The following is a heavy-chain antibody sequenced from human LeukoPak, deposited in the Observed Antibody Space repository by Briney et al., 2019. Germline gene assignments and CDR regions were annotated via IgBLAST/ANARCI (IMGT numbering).Heavy chain of an antibody. D-gene: IGHD3-22*01. J-gene: IGHJ4*02. CDR2: ISLYNGNT. V-gene: IGHV1-18*01. CDR3: ASHYASGHFTYYFDS. Sequence: ASVKVSCKASGYTFTSYGVSWVRQAPGQGLEWMGWISLYNGNTNYAPKVQGRVTLTTDTSTSTVYMYLRSLRSDDTAVYYCASHYASGHFTYYFDSWGQGTVVTVSS. CDR1: GYTFTSYG.